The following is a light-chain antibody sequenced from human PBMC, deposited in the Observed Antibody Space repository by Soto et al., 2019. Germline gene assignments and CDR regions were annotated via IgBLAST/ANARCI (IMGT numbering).Light chain of an antibody. CDR2: EVT. J-gene: IGLJ6*01. Sequence: QSVLTQPASVSGSPGQSITISCTGTGSDVGGYDYVSWYQHHPGKAPKVMIYEVTNRPSGVSNRFSGSKSGNTASLTISGLLAEAEADYYCSSYTRSSNYVFGHGTKVTVX. CDR3: SSYTRSSNYV. V-gene: IGLV2-14*01. CDR1: GSDVGGYDY.